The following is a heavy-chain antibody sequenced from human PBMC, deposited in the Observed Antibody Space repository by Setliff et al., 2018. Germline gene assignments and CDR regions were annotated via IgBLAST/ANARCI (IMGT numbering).Heavy chain of an antibody. Sequence: SETLSLTCTVSGGSVNSGYDNWSWLRQPAGRGLEWIGHINRRGSTNFTPSLKSRVTISLDTSKNQFSLNLTSVTAADTAVYYCARASSGWYSANYYYMDVWGKGTTVTVSS. CDR3: ARASSGWYSANYYYMDV. CDR1: GGSVNSGYDN. V-gene: IGHV4-61*09. J-gene: IGHJ6*03. CDR2: INRRGST. D-gene: IGHD6-19*01.